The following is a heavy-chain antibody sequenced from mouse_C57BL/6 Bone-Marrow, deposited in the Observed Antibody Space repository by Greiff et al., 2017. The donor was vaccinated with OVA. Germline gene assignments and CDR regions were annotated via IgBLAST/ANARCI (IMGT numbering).Heavy chain of an antibody. Sequence: QVQLQQPGAELVKPGASVKMSCKASGYTFTSYWITWVKQRPGQGLEWIGDIYPGSGSTNYNEKFTSKATLTVDTSSSTAYMQLSSLTSEDSAVYYCARVVLFYAMDYWGQGTSVTVSS. J-gene: IGHJ4*01. CDR1: GYTFTSYW. CDR2: IYPGSGST. V-gene: IGHV1-55*01. CDR3: ARVVLFYAMDY.